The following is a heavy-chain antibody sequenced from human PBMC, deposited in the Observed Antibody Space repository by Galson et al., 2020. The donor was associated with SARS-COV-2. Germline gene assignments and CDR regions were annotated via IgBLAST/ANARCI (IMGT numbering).Heavy chain of an antibody. CDR2: ITYDGSNK. CDR1: GFTFSSNA. V-gene: IGHV3-30*04. CDR3: ARDRIRQQRWFGAAYGHGMDV. J-gene: IGHJ6*02. Sequence: GGSLRLSCAASGFTFSSNAMHWVRQAPGKGLEWLTFITYDGSNKYYADSVKGRFTISRDNSKNTLYLEMNSLRAEDTAVYYCARDRIRQQRWFGAAYGHGMDVWGQGATVTGSS. D-gene: IGHD3-16*01.